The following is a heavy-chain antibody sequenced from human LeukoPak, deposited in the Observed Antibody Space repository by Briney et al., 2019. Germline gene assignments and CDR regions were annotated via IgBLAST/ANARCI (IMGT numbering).Heavy chain of an antibody. J-gene: IGHJ4*02. Sequence: SETLSLTCTVSGGSISSGDYYWSWIRQPPGKGLEWIGYIYYSGSTYYNPSLKSRVTISVDTSKNQFSLELSSATAADTAVYYCAGSYWRPQYYFDYWGQGTLVTVSS. D-gene: IGHD2-15*01. CDR3: AGSYWRPQYYFDY. CDR2: IYYSGST. CDR1: GGSISSGDYY. V-gene: IGHV4-30-4*01.